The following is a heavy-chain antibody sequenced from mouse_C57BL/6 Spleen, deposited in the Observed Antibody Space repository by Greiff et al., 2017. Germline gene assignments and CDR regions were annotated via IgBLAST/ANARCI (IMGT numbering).Heavy chain of an antibody. V-gene: IGHV5-9*01. CDR2: ISGGGGNT. D-gene: IGHD2-3*01. CDR3: ARHGYSPYYAMDY. Sequence: EVMLVESGGGLVKPGGSLKLSCAASGFTFSSYTMSWVRQTPEKRLVWVATISGGGGNTYYPDSVKGRFTISRDNAKNTLYLQMSSLRSEDAALYYCARHGYSPYYAMDYWGQGTSVTVSS. CDR1: GFTFSSYT. J-gene: IGHJ4*01.